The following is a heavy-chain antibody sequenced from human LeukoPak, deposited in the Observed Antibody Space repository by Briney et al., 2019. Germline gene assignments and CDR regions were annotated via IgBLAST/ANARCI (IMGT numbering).Heavy chain of an antibody. CDR2: IYYSGST. CDR3: ARGVVVAGPAFDY. Sequence: SETLSLTCTVSGGSISSYYWSWIRQPPGKGLEWIGYIYYSGSTNYNPSLKSRVTISVDTSKNQFSLKLSSVAAADTAVYYCARGVVVAGPAFDYWGQGTLVTVSS. CDR1: GGSISSYY. V-gene: IGHV4-59*01. D-gene: IGHD2-15*01. J-gene: IGHJ4*02.